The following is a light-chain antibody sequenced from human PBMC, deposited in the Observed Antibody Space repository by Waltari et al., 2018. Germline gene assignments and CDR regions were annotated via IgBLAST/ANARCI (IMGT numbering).Light chain of an antibody. V-gene: IGLV2-14*03. CDR1: SSDVGGYNY. Sequence: SALTQPASVSGSPGQSITIPCTGPSSDVGGYNYVSWYQQHPGKAPQLMIYDVSNRPSGVSNRFSGSKSGNTASLTISGLQAEDEADYYCSSYISSSTLELFGGGTSLTVL. J-gene: IGLJ2*01. CDR2: DVS. CDR3: SSYISSSTLEL.